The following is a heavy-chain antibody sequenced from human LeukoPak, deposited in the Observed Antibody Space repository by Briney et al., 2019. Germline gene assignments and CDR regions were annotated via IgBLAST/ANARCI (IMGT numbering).Heavy chain of an antibody. CDR2: IYHSGST. D-gene: IGHD1-7*01. CDR1: GGSISSYY. J-gene: IGHJ3*02. CDR3: TRGNYALDAFDI. V-gene: IGHV4-59*08. Sequence: PSETLSLTCTVSGGSISSYYWGWIRQPPGMELEWIGYIYHSGSTNYSPSLKSRVTISVDTSKNQFSLRLSSVTAADTAIYYCTRGNYALDAFDIWGQGTMVTVSS.